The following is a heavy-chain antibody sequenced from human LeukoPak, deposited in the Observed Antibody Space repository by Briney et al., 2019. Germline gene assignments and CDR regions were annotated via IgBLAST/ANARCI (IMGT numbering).Heavy chain of an antibody. Sequence: GGSLRLSCAASGFTFSSYGMHWVRRAPGKGLEWVAVISYDGSNKYYADSVKGRFTISRDNSKNTLYLQMNSLRAEDTAVYYCAKAVAEWRLRWPNDYWGQGTLVTVSS. V-gene: IGHV3-30*18. J-gene: IGHJ4*02. D-gene: IGHD5-12*01. CDR2: ISYDGSNK. CDR1: GFTFSSYG. CDR3: AKAVAEWRLRWPNDY.